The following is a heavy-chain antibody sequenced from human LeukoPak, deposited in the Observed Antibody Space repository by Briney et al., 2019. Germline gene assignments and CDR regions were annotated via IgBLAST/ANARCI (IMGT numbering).Heavy chain of an antibody. Sequence: GGSLRLSCAVSGFTFSSYAMSWVRQAPGKGLEWVSAISGSGGSTYYADSVKGRFTISRDNSKNTLYLQMNSLRAEDTAVYYCAKDFTFLGVWPGVFPYFDYWGQGTLVTVSS. CDR3: AKDFTFLGVWPGVFPYFDY. D-gene: IGHD2/OR15-2a*01. V-gene: IGHV3-23*01. CDR1: GFTFSSYA. J-gene: IGHJ4*02. CDR2: ISGSGGST.